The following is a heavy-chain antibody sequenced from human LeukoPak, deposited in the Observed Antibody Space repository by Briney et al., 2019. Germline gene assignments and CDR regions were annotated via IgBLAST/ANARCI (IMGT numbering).Heavy chain of an antibody. CDR3: ARDRGAWDYSNYAFDY. CDR2: IKQDGSEK. Sequence: GGSLRLSCAASGFTFSSYWMSWVRQAPGKGLEWVANIKQDGSEKYYVDSVKGRFTISRDNAKNSLYLQMNSLRAEDTALYYCARDRGAWDYSNYAFDYWGQGTLVTVSS. V-gene: IGHV3-7*03. D-gene: IGHD4-11*01. J-gene: IGHJ4*02. CDR1: GFTFSSYW.